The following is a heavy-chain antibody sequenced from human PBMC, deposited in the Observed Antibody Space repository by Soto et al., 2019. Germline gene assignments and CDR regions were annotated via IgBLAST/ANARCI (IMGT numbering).Heavy chain of an antibody. CDR2: ICGSGGNK. CDR3: ANNVRSGSYYAFGLPSTDY. V-gene: IGHV3-23*01. Sequence: GGSLRLSCAASGFTFSSYAMSWVRQAPGKGLEWVSAICGSGGNKYYADSVKGRFTISRDNSKNTLYLQMNSLRAEDTAVDYCANNVRSGSYYAFGLPSTDYWGQGTMVTVSS. D-gene: IGHD1-26*01. CDR1: GFTFSSYA. J-gene: IGHJ4*02.